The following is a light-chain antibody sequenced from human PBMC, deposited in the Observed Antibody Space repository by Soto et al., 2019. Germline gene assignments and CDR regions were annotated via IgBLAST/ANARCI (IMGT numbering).Light chain of an antibody. CDR2: DAS. J-gene: IGKJ2*01. CDR1: QTISTY. Sequence: DIQMTQSPSSLSESVGDRVTITCRASQTISTYLNWYQQKPGKAPRLLSYDASSLLSGVPSRFSGSGSGTDFTLTIASLQPEDFSTYYCQQSDSTPYTFGQGTKVEI. CDR3: QQSDSTPYT. V-gene: IGKV1-39*01.